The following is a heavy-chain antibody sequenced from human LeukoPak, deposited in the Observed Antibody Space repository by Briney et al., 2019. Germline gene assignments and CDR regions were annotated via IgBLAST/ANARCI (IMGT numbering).Heavy chain of an antibody. Sequence: GESLKISCKASGYNFPAYWIAWVRQIPGKGLEWMGIIYPGDSDTKYNPSFQGQVTISADKSISTAYLQWNSLKASDTAMYYCASSSRSSSWYGEVGYWGQGTLVTVSS. D-gene: IGHD6-13*01. V-gene: IGHV5-51*01. CDR1: GYNFPAYW. CDR2: IYPGDSDT. J-gene: IGHJ4*02. CDR3: ASSSRSSSWYGEVGY.